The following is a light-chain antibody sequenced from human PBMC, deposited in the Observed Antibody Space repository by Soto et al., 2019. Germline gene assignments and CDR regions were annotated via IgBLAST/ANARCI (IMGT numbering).Light chain of an antibody. CDR3: CSYAGRSTVI. J-gene: IGLJ2*01. Sequence: QSVLTQPASVSGAPGQSITISCTGTSSDVGSYNLVSWYQHHPGKAPKLMIYEVSKRPSGVSNRFSGSKSGNTASLTISGLQAEDEADYYCCSYAGRSTVIFGGGTKVTVL. CDR1: SSDVGSYNL. CDR2: EVS. V-gene: IGLV2-23*02.